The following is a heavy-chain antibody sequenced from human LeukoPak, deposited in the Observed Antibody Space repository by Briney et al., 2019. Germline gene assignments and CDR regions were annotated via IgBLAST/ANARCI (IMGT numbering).Heavy chain of an antibody. CDR3: ARGVWYCSGGSCYKYYYYYMDV. D-gene: IGHD2-15*01. CDR2: INHSGST. CDR1: GGSFSGYY. Sequence: SETLSLTCAVSGGSFSGYYWSWIRQPPGKGLEWIGEINHSGSTNYNPSLKSRVTISVDTSKNQFSLKLSSVTAADTAVYYCARGVWYCSGGSCYKYYYYYMDVWGKGTTVTVSS. V-gene: IGHV4-34*01. J-gene: IGHJ6*03.